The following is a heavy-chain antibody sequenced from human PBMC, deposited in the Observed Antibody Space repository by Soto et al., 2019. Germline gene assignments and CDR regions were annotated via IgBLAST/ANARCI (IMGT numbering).Heavy chain of an antibody. D-gene: IGHD6-13*01. CDR2: IYHSGST. V-gene: IGHV4-4*02. Sequence: SETLSLTCAVSGGSISSSNWWSWVRQPPGKGLEWIGEIYHSGSTNYNPSLKSRVTISVDKSKNQFSLKLSSVTAADTAVYYCARADSRAAAGTPAEYFQHWGQGTLVTVSS. J-gene: IGHJ1*01. CDR1: GGSISSSNW. CDR3: ARADSRAAAGTPAEYFQH.